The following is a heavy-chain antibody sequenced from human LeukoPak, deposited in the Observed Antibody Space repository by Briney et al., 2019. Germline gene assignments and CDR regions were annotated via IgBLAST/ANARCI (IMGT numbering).Heavy chain of an antibody. CDR1: GYSISSGYY. D-gene: IGHD4-23*01. CDR3: ARHITVVTPPDY. Sequence: SETLSLTCTVSGYSISSGYYWGWIRQPPGKGLEWIGSIYHSGSTYYNPSLKSRVTISVDTSKNQSSLKLSSVTAADTAVYYCARHITVVTPPDYWGQGTLVTVSS. CDR2: IYHSGST. J-gene: IGHJ4*02. V-gene: IGHV4-38-2*02.